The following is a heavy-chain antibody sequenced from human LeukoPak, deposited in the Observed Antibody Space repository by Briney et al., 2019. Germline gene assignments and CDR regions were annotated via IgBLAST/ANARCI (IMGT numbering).Heavy chain of an antibody. CDR3: ARDRAAYCSRKRCLDYFHYYMDV. D-gene: IGHD2-2*01. Sequence: SETLSLTCTVSGGSISSSSYYWGWIRQPPGKGLEWIGSIYYSGSTYYNPSLKSRVTISVDTSKNQFSLKLSSVTAADTAVYYCARDRAAYCSRKRCLDYFHYYMDVWGKGTTVTVSS. CDR1: GGSISSSSYY. J-gene: IGHJ6*03. CDR2: IYYSGST. V-gene: IGHV4-39*07.